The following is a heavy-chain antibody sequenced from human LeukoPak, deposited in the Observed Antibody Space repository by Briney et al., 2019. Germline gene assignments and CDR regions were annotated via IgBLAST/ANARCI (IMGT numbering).Heavy chain of an antibody. CDR3: ARVAFGLYVMDV. V-gene: IGHV3-21*01. J-gene: IGHJ6*02. CDR2: ISSDSNYI. D-gene: IGHD3-16*01. Sequence: KPGGSLRLSCAASRFTFSTYSMNWVRQAPGKGLEWVSSISSDSNYIYYADSLKGRFTISRDNAKNPLYLQMISLRAEDTAVYYCARVAFGLYVMDVWGQGTTVTVSS. CDR1: RFTFSTYS.